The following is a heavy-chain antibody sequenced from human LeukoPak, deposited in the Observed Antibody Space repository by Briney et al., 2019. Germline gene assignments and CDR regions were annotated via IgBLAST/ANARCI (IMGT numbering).Heavy chain of an antibody. Sequence: PGGALRLSCAASGXTFSSDAMSWVRQAPGKGLECVSTSSGSGGSTYYADSVKGRFTISRDNSKNTLYLQMNSLNTEDTAVYYCAKVFRSSGYYFWYFDLWGRGTLVTVSS. CDR1: GXTFSSDA. D-gene: IGHD3-22*01. CDR3: AKVFRSSGYYFWYFDL. J-gene: IGHJ2*01. V-gene: IGHV3-23*01. CDR2: SSGSGGST.